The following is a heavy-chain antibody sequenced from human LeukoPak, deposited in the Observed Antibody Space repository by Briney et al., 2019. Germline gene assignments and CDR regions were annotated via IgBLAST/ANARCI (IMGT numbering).Heavy chain of an antibody. V-gene: IGHV3-21*01. CDR3: ARPHSSGWYGAFDI. CDR2: ISSSSSYI. Sequence: GGSLRLSCAASGFTFSSYSMNWVRQAPGKGLEWVSSISSSSSYIYYADSVKGRFTISRDNAKNSLYLQMNSLRAEDTAVYYCARPHSSGWYGAFDIWGQGTMVTVSS. J-gene: IGHJ3*02. CDR1: GFTFSSYS. D-gene: IGHD6-19*01.